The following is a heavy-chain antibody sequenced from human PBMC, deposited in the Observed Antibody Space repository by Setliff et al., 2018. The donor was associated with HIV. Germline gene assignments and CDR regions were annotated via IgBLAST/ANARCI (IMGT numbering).Heavy chain of an antibody. V-gene: IGHV4-61*05. CDR1: GGSITNDNNY. Sequence: PSETLSLTCSVSGGSITNDNNYWGWIRQSPGKGLEWIGYIFDSGTTKYNPSVTSRVTISVDASKNQFFLQLISVTAADTAVYYCARQGGYNSPLMVWGQGKLVTVSS. D-gene: IGHD3-10*01. CDR2: IFDSGTT. J-gene: IGHJ4*02. CDR3: ARQGGYNSPLMV.